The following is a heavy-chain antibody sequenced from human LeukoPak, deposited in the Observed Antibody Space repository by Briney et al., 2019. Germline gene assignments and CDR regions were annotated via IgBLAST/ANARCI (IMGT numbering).Heavy chain of an antibody. V-gene: IGHV3-23*01. Sequence: GGSLRLSCGASGFPFSSYAMTWVRQAPGKGLEWVSGIGAGGENTDYADSVKGRFTISRDNSKNTLYLQVNSLRAEDTAAYYCAKNEGSSSARRFDYWGQGTLVTVSS. J-gene: IGHJ4*02. CDR2: IGAGGENT. D-gene: IGHD6-19*01. CDR3: AKNEGSSSARRFDY. CDR1: GFPFSSYA.